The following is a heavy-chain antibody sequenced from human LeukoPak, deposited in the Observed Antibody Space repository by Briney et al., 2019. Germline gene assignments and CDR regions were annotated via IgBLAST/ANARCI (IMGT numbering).Heavy chain of an antibody. CDR3: AKDCAPLVATSPNWFDP. J-gene: IGHJ5*02. CDR2: ISGSGGST. CDR1: GFTFSSYA. D-gene: IGHD5-12*01. V-gene: IGHV3-23*01. Sequence: GGSLRLSCAASGFTFSSYAMSWVRQAPGKGLEWVSAISGSGGSTYYADSVKGRFTISRDNSKNTLYLQMNSLRAEDTAVYYCAKDCAPLVATSPNWFDPWGQGTLVTVSS.